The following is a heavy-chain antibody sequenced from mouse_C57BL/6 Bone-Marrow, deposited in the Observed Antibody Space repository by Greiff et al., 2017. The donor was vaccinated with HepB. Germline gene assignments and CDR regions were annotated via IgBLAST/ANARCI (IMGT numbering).Heavy chain of an antibody. V-gene: IGHV1-81*01. J-gene: IGHJ2*01. CDR3: ARPPLYYYGKGGDY. D-gene: IGHD1-1*01. Sequence: QVQLQQPGAELVKPGASVKLSCKASGYTFTSYGISWVKQRTGQGLEWIGDIYPRSGNTYYNEKFKGKATLTADKSSSTAYMELRSLTSEDSAVYFCARPPLYYYGKGGDYWGQGTTLTVSS. CDR2: IYPRSGNT. CDR1: GYTFTSYG.